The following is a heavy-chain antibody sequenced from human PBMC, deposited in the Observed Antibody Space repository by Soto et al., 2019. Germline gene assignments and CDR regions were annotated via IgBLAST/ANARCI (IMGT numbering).Heavy chain of an antibody. J-gene: IGHJ6*02. CDR2: IYHSGST. V-gene: IGHV4-4*02. Sequence: QVQLQESGPGLVKPSGTLSLTCAVSGGSISSSNCWSWVRQPPGKGLGWVGEIYHSGSTNFNPSLKSRVTISVDKSKNQFSLKLNSVTAADTAVYYCARVSGSYYYGMDGWGQGTRVTVSS. CDR3: ARVSGSYYYGMDG. CDR1: GGSISSSNC.